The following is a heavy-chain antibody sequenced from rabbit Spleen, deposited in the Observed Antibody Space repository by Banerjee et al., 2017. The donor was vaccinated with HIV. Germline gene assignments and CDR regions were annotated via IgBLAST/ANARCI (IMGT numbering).Heavy chain of an antibody. CDR1: GLDFSSYG. D-gene: IGHD4-1*01. J-gene: IGHJ4*01. CDR2: IDPVFGIT. Sequence: QEQLVESGGGLVKPGAALTLTCKASGLDFSSYGVSWVRQVPGKGLEWIGDIDPVFGITYYANGVNGRFTITSHNAQNTLFLQLNSLTAADTATYFCVREVAAKFNLWGPGTLVTVS. V-gene: IGHV1S47*01. CDR3: VREVAAKFNL.